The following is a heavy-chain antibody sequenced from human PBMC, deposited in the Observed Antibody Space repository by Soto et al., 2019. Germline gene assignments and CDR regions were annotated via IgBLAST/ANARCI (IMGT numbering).Heavy chain of an antibody. CDR2: ISGSGGST. CDR1: GFTFSSYA. J-gene: IGHJ3*02. V-gene: IGHV3-23*01. CDR3: AKSIPLIVVVPAALDAFDI. D-gene: IGHD2-2*01. Sequence: GGSLRLSCAASGFTFSSYAMSWVRQAPGKGLEWVSAISGSGGSTYYADSVKGRFTISRDNSKNTLYLQMNSLRAEDTAVYYCAKSIPLIVVVPAALDAFDIWGQGTMVT.